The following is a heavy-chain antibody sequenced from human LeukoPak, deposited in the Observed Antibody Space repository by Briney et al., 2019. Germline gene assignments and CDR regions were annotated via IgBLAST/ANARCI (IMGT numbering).Heavy chain of an antibody. D-gene: IGHD3-22*01. CDR3: ARGRYYYDP. CDR1: GGSLSGYY. V-gene: IGHV4-34*01. CDR2: INHSGST. Sequence: PSETLSLTCAGYGGSLSGYYWSWIRQPPGKGLEWIGEINHSGSTNYNPSLKSRLTISVDTSKNQFSLKLSSVTAADTAVYYCARGRYYYDPWGQGTLVTVSS. J-gene: IGHJ4*02.